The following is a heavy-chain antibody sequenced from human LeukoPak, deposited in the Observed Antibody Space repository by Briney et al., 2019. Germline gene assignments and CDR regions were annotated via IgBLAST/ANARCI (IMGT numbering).Heavy chain of an antibody. Sequence: GGALRLSCAASGFSVSSNYMSWVRHAPGKGLEWVSVIYSGGSTYYADSVKGRFTFSRDNSKNTLYLQMNSLRAEDTAVYYCARDAPPIVATPIDYWGQGTLVTVSS. CDR2: IYSGGST. V-gene: IGHV3-66*01. D-gene: IGHD5-12*01. J-gene: IGHJ4*02. CDR3: ARDAPPIVATPIDY. CDR1: GFSVSSNY.